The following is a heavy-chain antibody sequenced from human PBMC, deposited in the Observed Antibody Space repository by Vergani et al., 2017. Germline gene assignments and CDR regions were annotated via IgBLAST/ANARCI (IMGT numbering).Heavy chain of an antibody. J-gene: IGHJ4*02. CDR3: ATLYSGRGSSLTPGDY. Sequence: EVQLLESGGGLVQPGGSLRLSCAASGFTFSSYAMSWVRQAPGKGLEWVSAISGSGGSTYYADSVKGRFTISRDNSKNTLYLQMNSLRAEDTAVYYCATLYSGRGSSLTPGDYWGQGTLVTVSS. V-gene: IGHV3-23*01. CDR2: ISGSGGST. CDR1: GFTFSSYA. D-gene: IGHD6-6*01.